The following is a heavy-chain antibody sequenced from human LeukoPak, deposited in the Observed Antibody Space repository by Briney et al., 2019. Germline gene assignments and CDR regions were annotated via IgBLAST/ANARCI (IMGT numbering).Heavy chain of an antibody. J-gene: IGHJ3*02. CDR2: IWYDGSNK. V-gene: IGHV3-33*01. Sequence: GRSLRLSCAASGFTFSSYGMHWVRQAPGKGLEWVPVIWYDGSNKYYADSVKGRFTISRDNSKNTLYLQMNSLIAEDTAVYYCARGDSSGWTFPRGAFDIWGQGTMVTVSS. CDR3: ARGDSSGWTFPRGAFDI. CDR1: GFTFSSYG. D-gene: IGHD6-19*01.